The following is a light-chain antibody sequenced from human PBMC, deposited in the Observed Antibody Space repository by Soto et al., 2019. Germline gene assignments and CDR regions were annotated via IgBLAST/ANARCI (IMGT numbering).Light chain of an antibody. CDR3: QQYHNWPVT. CDR1: QSVSSN. V-gene: IGKV3-15*01. CDR2: GAS. J-gene: IGKJ4*01. Sequence: EIVMTQSPATLSVSPGARAPLSCRASQSVSSNLAWYQQKPGQAPRLLIYGASTRATGIPARFSGSGSGTEFTLTISSLQSEDIAVYYCQQYHNWPVTFGGGTKVDIK.